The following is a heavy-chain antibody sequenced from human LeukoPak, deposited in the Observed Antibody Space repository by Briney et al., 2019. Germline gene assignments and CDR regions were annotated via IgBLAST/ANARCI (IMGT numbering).Heavy chain of an antibody. CDR3: ASLPWLVRWIYY. D-gene: IGHD6-19*01. V-gene: IGHV3-21*01. J-gene: IGHJ4*02. Sequence: PGGSLRLSCVASGFTFSSLAMNWVRHAPGKGLEWVSSISSNSSYIQYADSVKGRFTISRDNARNSLYLQMNNLRAEDTAVYYCASLPWLVRWIYYWGQGTLVTVSS. CDR2: ISSNSSYI. CDR1: GFTFSSLA.